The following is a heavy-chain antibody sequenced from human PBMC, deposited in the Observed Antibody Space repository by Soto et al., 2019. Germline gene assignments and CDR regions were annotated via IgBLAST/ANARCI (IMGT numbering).Heavy chain of an antibody. CDR3: GTPPGGGGY. J-gene: IGHJ4*02. CDR1: GFTVSNNY. Sequence: EVQLVESGGGLIQPGGSLRLSCAVSGFTVSNNYMSWVRQAPGKGLEGVSVIYSGGYTAYGDSVKGRFTISRDNSKNTLFLKMNGLGAAAPAVFYCGTPPGGGGYWGQGTLVTVSS. V-gene: IGHV3-53*01. CDR2: IYSGGYT. D-gene: IGHD3-10*01.